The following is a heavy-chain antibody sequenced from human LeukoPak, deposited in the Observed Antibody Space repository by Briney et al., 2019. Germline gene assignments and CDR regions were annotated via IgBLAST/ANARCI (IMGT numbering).Heavy chain of an antibody. CDR3: ARAVWFGELLTAFDY. CDR2: IYTSGRT. J-gene: IGHJ4*02. D-gene: IGHD3-10*01. V-gene: IGHV4-61*02. Sequence: PSQTLSLTCTVSGGSISSGSYSWTWIRQPAGKGLEYIGRIYTSGRTNYNPSLKSRVTISVDTSKNQFSLKLSSVTAADTAVYYCARAVWFGELLTAFDYWGQGTLVTVSS. CDR1: GGSISSGSYS.